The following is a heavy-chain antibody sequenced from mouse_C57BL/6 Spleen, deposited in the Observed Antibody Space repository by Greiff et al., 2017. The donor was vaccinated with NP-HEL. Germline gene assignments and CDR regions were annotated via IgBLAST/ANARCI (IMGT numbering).Heavy chain of an antibody. J-gene: IGHJ4*01. CDR1: GFTFSSYA. CDR2: ISDGGSYT. Sequence: EVNVVESGGGLVKPGGSLKLSCTASGFTFSSYAMSWVRQTPEKRLEWVATISDGGSYTYYPDNVKGRFTISRDNAKNNLYLQMSHLKSEDTAMYYCARGGGPPYAMDYWGQGTSVTVSS. V-gene: IGHV5-4*03. CDR3: ARGGGPPYAMDY.